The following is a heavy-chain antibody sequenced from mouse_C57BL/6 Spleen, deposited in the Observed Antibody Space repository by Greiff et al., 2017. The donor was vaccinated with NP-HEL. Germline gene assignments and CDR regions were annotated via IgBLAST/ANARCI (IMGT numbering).Heavy chain of an antibody. Sequence: QVQLQQPGAELVRPGTSVKLSCKASGYTFTSYWMHWVKQRPGQGLEWIGVIDPSDSYTNYNQKFKGKATLTVDTSSSTAYMQLSSLTSEDSAVYYCARKGDGLDYWGQGTTPT. D-gene: IGHD1-2*01. CDR1: GYTFTSYW. V-gene: IGHV1-59*01. J-gene: IGHJ2*01. CDR2: IDPSDSYT. CDR3: ARKGDGLDY.